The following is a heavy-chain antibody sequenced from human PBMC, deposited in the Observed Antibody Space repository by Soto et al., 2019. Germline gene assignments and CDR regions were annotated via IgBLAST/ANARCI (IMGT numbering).Heavy chain of an antibody. CDR2: IIPILGIA. J-gene: IGHJ6*03. V-gene: IGHV1-69*04. CDR3: ARDGGPTYYYGSGTDYYHMDF. CDR1: GGTFSSYT. D-gene: IGHD3-10*01. Sequence: SVKVSCKASGGTFSSYTISWVRQAPGQGLEWMGRIIPILGIANYAQKFQGRVTITADKSTSTAYMELSSLRSEDTAVYYCARDGGPTYYYGSGTDYYHMDFWGKGTTVTVAS.